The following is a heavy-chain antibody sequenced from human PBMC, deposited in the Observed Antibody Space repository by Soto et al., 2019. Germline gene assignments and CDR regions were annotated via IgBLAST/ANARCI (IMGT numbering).Heavy chain of an antibody. J-gene: IGHJ4*02. V-gene: IGHV4-30-2*01. CDR2: IYHSGST. CDR3: ARYIAARPFDY. Sequence: PSETLSLTCAVAGGSSSSGGYSWSWIRQPPGKGLEWIGYIYHSGSTYYNPSLKSRVTISVDRSKNQFSLKLSSVTAADTAVYYCARYIAARPFDYWGQGTLVTVSS. CDR1: GGSSSSGGYS. D-gene: IGHD6-6*01.